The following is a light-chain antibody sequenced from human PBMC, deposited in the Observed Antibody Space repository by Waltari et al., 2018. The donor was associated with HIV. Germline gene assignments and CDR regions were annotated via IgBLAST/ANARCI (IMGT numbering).Light chain of an antibody. CDR3: AAWDDSLGVV. CDR1: SSNIGSNT. J-gene: IGLJ2*01. V-gene: IGLV1-44*01. CDR2: SNS. Sequence: QSVLTQPPSASGTPGQRVTISCSGRSSNIGSNTVTWYQKLPGTAPKLLMYSNSQRPSGVPDRFSGSKSGTSASLAINGLQSEDEADYYCAAWDDSLGVVFGGGTKVTVL.